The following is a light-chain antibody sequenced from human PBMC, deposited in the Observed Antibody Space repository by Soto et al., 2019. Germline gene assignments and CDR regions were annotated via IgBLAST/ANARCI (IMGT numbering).Light chain of an antibody. CDR3: QQYNSYSWT. Sequence: DIQMTQSPSTLSASVGDRVTITCRASQSMSSWLAWYQQKPGKAPKLLIYGASSLESGVPSRFSGSGSGTEFTLTISSLQPDDFATYYCQQYNSYSWTFGQGTKGEVK. V-gene: IGKV1-5*01. CDR2: GAS. CDR1: QSMSSW. J-gene: IGKJ1*01.